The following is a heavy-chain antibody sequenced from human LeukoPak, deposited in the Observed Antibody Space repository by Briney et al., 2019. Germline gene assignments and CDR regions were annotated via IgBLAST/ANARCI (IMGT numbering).Heavy chain of an antibody. D-gene: IGHD4-11*01. CDR3: ARADDYSTSPSLFDP. CDR1: GYSISSGYY. CDR2: IYHSGST. Sequence: PSETLSLTCAVSGYSISSGYYWGWIRRPPGKGLEWIGSIYHSGSTYYNPSLKSRVTISVDTSKNQFSLKLSSVTAADTAVYYCARADDYSTSPSLFDPWGQGTLVTVSS. J-gene: IGHJ5*02. V-gene: IGHV4-38-2*01.